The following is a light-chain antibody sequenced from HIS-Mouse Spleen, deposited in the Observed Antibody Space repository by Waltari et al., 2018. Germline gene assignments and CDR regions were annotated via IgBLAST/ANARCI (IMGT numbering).Light chain of an antibody. CDR3: QVWDSSSDPVV. CDR1: NIGSKS. Sequence: SYVLTQPPSVSVAPGQTARITCGGNNIGSKSVHWYQQKPGQAPVLVVYGDSDRPSGIPEGFSGSNSGNTATLTISRVEAGDEADYYCQVWDSSSDPVVFGGGTKLTVL. CDR2: GDS. V-gene: IGLV3-21*02. J-gene: IGLJ2*01.